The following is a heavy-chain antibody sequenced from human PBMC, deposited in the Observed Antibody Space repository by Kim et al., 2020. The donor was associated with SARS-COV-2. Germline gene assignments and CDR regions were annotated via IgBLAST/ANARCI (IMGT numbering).Heavy chain of an antibody. CDR1: GGTYSAYD. V-gene: IGHV1-69*10. J-gene: IGHJ6*02. D-gene: IGHD3-10*01. CDR2: IIPVLGTP. Sequence: SVKVSCKFSGGTYSAYDISWVRQAPGQGREWMGGIIPVLGTPTYAQKFQGRVTIAAVRATSTAYMELTSLRSEDTAVYYCAKEGIMVRGVVTHYYAMDVWGQGTTVTVS. CDR3: AKEGIMVRGVVTHYYAMDV.